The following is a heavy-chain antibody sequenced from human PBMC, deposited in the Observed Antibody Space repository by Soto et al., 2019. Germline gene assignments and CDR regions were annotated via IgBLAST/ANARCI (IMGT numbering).Heavy chain of an antibody. J-gene: IGHJ3*02. V-gene: IGHV1-3*01. Sequence: ASVNVSCKASGYTFTSYAMHWVRQAPGQRLEWMGWINAGNGNTKYSQKFQGRVTITRDTSASTAYMELSSLRSEDTAVYYCARDVKLDCSGGSCSDAFDIWGQGTMVTVSS. CDR1: GYTFTSYA. CDR3: ARDVKLDCSGGSCSDAFDI. CDR2: INAGNGNT. D-gene: IGHD2-15*01.